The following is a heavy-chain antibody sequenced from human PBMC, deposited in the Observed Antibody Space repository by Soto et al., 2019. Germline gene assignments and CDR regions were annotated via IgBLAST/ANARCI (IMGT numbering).Heavy chain of an antibody. CDR2: IYYSGST. CDR1: GGSISSYY. J-gene: IGHJ4*02. D-gene: IGHD6-6*01. CDR3: ARAARPSGDFYY. V-gene: IGHV4-59*01. Sequence: SETLSLTCTVSGGSISSYYWSWIRQPPGKGLEWIGYIYYSGSTNYNPSLKSRVTISVDTSKNQFSLKLSSVTAADTAVYYCARAARPSGDFYYWGQGTLVTVSS.